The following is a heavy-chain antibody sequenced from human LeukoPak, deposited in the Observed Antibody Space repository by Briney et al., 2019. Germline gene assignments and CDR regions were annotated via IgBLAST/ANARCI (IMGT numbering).Heavy chain of an antibody. V-gene: IGHV4-34*01. CDR2: INHSGST. Sequence: SETLSLTCAVYGGSFSGYYWSWIRQPPGKGLEWIGEINHSGSTNYNPSLKSRVTISVDTFKNQFSLKLSSVTAADTAVYYCARGVWGGWRGGFDYWRQGTLVTVSS. CDR1: GGSFSGYY. CDR3: ARGVWGGWRGGFDY. J-gene: IGHJ4*02. D-gene: IGHD3-16*01.